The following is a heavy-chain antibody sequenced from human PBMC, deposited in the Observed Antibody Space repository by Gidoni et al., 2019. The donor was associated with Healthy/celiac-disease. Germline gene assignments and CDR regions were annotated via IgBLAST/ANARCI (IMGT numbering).Heavy chain of an antibody. J-gene: IGHJ1*01. CDR3: ARVPYYPPPYSGLRGFQH. D-gene: IGHD1-26*01. Sequence: QVQLQQWGAGLLKPSETLSLTCAVYGGSFSGYYWSWIRQPPGKGLEWIGEINHSGSTNYNPSLKSRVTISVDTSKNQFSLKLSSVTAADTAVYYCARVPYYPPPYSGLRGFQHWGQGTLVTVSS. V-gene: IGHV4-34*01. CDR2: INHSGST. CDR1: GGSFSGYY.